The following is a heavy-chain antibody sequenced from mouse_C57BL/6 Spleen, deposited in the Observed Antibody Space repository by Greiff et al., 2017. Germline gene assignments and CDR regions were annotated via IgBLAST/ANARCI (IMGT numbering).Heavy chain of an antibody. Sequence: QVQLQQPGAELVKPGASVKLSCKASGYTFTSYWMQWVKQRPGQGLEWIGEIDPSDSYTNYNQKFKGKATLTVDTSSSTAYMQLSSLTSEDSAVYYCARRDYGWFAYWGQGTLVTVSA. V-gene: IGHV1-50*01. J-gene: IGHJ3*01. CDR2: IDPSDSYT. CDR1: GYTFTSYW. CDR3: ARRDYGWFAY. D-gene: IGHD2-4*01.